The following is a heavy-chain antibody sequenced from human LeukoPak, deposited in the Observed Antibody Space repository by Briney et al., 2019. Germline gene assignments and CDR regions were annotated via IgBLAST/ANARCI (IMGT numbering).Heavy chain of an antibody. J-gene: IGHJ4*02. CDR1: GFTFSSSA. D-gene: IGHD1-7*01. Sequence: QPGGSLRLSCAASGFTFSSSAMNWVRQAPGKGLEWVSAISGSGGTTHYADSVKGRFTISRDNSKNTLYLQMNSLGAEDTAVYYCAKEGKTRNWNYFQAKPVYWGQGTLVTVSS. CDR3: AKEGKTRNWNYFQAKPVY. CDR2: ISGSGGTT. V-gene: IGHV3-23*01.